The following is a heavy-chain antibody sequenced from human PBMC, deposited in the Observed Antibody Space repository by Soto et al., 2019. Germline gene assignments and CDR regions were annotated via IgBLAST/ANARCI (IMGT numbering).Heavy chain of an antibody. J-gene: IGHJ3*02. CDR2: IDYSGST. D-gene: IGHD1-26*01. CDR3: ARDGGYANDAFDI. Sequence: SETLSLTCTVSGGSISSGGYYWSWIRQHPGKGLEWIGYIDYSGSTYYNPSLKSRVTISVDTSKNQFSLKLSSVTAADTAVYYCARDGGYANDAFDIWGQGTMVTVSS. V-gene: IGHV4-31*03. CDR1: GGSISSGGYY.